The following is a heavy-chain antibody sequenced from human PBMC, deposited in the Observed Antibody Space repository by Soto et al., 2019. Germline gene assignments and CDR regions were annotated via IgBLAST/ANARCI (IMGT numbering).Heavy chain of an antibody. CDR1: GNTFPYVH. V-gene: IGHV1-45*02. CDR2: ITPFNGNT. CDR3: ARGRYDASGYLDY. J-gene: IGHJ4*02. D-gene: IGHD3-22*01. Sequence: VKVACKGSGNTFPYVHLRWVRQAPGQALEWMGWITPFNGNTKYAKKFQDRVTFTVDTSLNTAYMELSSLRYDDTAMFYCARGRYDASGYLDYWGQGTLVTVSS.